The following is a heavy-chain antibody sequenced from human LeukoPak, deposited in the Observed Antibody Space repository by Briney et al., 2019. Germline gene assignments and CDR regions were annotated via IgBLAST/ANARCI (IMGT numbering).Heavy chain of an antibody. CDR1: GGSISSHY. CDR2: IYYSGST. CDR3: AKCITEYSSGFYYYYYMDV. D-gene: IGHD6-25*01. J-gene: IGHJ6*03. V-gene: IGHV4-59*11. Sequence: SETLSLTRTVSGGSISSHYWSWIRQPPGKGLEWIGYIYYSGSTNYNPSLKSRVTISVDTSKNQFSLKLSSVTAADTAVYYCAKCITEYSSGFYYYYYMDVWGKGTTVTVSS.